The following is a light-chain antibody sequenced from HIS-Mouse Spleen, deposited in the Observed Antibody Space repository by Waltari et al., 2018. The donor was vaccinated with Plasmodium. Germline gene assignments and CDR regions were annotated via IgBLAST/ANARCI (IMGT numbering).Light chain of an antibody. V-gene: IGLV2-8*01. CDR3: SSYAGSNNLV. CDR2: EVS. CDR1: SSDVGRYNS. J-gene: IGLJ2*01. Sequence: QSALTQPPSASGSPGPSVTISCPGTSSDVGRYNSVSWYQQNPGKAPKLMIYEVSKRPSGVPDRFSGSKSGNTASLTVSGLQAEDEADYYCSSYAGSNNLVFGGGTKLTVL.